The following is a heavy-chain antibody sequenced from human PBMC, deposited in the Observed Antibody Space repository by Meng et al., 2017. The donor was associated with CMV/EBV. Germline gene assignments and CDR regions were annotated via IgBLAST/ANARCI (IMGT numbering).Heavy chain of an antibody. CDR2: INHSRDT. CDR3: ARGSFWNYLDY. Sequence: SLPFAVYGGAFSGYYWSWIRQPPGKGLEWIGEINHSRDTNYNPSLKSRVTISVDTSKNQFSLKLSSVTAADTAVYYCARGSFWNYLDYWGQGTLVTVS. CDR1: GGAFSGYY. V-gene: IGHV4-34*01. D-gene: IGHD1-1*01. J-gene: IGHJ4*02.